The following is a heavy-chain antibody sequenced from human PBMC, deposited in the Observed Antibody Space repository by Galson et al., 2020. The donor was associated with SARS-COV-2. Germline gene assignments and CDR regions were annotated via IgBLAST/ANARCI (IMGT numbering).Heavy chain of an antibody. CDR2: IIRSGGGT. J-gene: IGHJ4*02. Sequence: SMRPACAPYGFSFRNNDMGWDRPPPGKGLEWVSTIIRSGGGTFHADSVKGRFTVSRHNSKNTPSLQMTRLRADDTALYYCAKDPGYSHGTYFGYWGPGTRVTVSS. CDR1: GFSFRNND. CDR3: AKDPGYSHGTYFGY. V-gene: IGHV3-23*01. D-gene: IGHD5-18*01.